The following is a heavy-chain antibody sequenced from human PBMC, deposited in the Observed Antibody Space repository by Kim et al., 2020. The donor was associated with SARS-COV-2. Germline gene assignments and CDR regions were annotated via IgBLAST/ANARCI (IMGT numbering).Heavy chain of an antibody. Sequence: SETLSLTCAVYGGSFSGYYWSWIRQPPGKGLEWIGEINHSGSTNYNPSLKSRVTISVDTSKNQFSLKLSSVTAADTAVYYCARGPNVVVTAIRGGNWYF. CDR1: GGSFSGYY. J-gene: IGHJ2*01. D-gene: IGHD2-21*02. CDR3: ARGPNVVVTAIRGGNWYF. V-gene: IGHV4-34*01. CDR2: INHSGST.